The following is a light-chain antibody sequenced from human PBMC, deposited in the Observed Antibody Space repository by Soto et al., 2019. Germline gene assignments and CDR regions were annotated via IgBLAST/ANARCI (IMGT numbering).Light chain of an antibody. V-gene: IGKV1-33*01. CDR3: QQYDNLPLT. Sequence: DIQMTQSPSSLSASIGDRVTITCQASQDISNYLNWYQQKPGKAPKLLIYDASNLETGVPSRFGGSGSGTDFIFTISSLQPEDIATYYCQQYDNLPLTFGGGTKVEIK. CDR1: QDISNY. CDR2: DAS. J-gene: IGKJ4*01.